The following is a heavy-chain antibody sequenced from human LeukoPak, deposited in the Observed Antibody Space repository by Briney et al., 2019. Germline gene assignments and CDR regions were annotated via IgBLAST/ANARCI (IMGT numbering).Heavy chain of an antibody. V-gene: IGHV3-30*01. Sequence: GGSLRLSCAASGFTFSSYAMHWVRQAPGKGLEWVAVISYDGSNKYYADSVKGRFTISRDNSKNTLYLQMNSLRAEDTAVYYCARASYNGHYYYYMDVWGKGTTVTVSS. CDR2: ISYDGSNK. D-gene: IGHD3-10*01. CDR1: GFTFSSYA. CDR3: ARASYNGHYYYYMDV. J-gene: IGHJ6*03.